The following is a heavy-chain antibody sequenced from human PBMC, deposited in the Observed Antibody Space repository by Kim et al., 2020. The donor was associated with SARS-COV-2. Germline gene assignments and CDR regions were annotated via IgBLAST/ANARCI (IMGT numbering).Heavy chain of an antibody. J-gene: IGHJ6*02. Sequence: SETLSLTCTVSGGSISSYYWSWIRQPPGKGLEWIGYIYYSGSTNYKPSLKSRVTISVDTSKNQFSLKLSSVTAADTAVYYCARDTTYYDFWSGYPKTYYFYYGMDVWFQGTTVTFSS. D-gene: IGHD3-3*01. V-gene: IGHV4-59*01. CDR1: GGSISSYY. CDR3: ARDTTYYDFWSGYPKTYYFYYGMDV. CDR2: IYYSGST.